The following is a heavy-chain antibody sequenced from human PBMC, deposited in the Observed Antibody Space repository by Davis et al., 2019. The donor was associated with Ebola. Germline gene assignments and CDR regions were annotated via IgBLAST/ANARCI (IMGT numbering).Heavy chain of an antibody. J-gene: IGHJ4*02. CDR1: GFTFSSYG. CDR2: IWYDGSNK. V-gene: IGHV3-33*06. D-gene: IGHD3-22*01. Sequence: PGGSLRLSCAASGFTFSSYGMHWVRQAPGKGLEWVAVIWYDGSNKYYADSVKGRFTISRDNSKNTLYLQMNSLRAEDTAVYYCAKDAQPARYYYDSSGYYCDYWGQGTLVTVSS. CDR3: AKDAQPARYYYDSSGYYCDY.